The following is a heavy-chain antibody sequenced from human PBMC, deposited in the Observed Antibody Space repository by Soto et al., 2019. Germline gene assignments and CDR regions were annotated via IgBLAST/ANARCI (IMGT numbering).Heavy chain of an antibody. CDR3: ARDHKGGYYYYGMDV. CDR2: ISSSGSTI. V-gene: IGHV3-48*03. CDR1: GFTFSSYE. Sequence: LRLSCAASGFTFSSYEMNCVRQAPVKGLEWVSYISSSGSTIYYADSVKGRFTISRDNAKNSLYLQMNSLRAEDTAVYYCARDHKGGYYYYGMDVWGQGTTVTVSS. J-gene: IGHJ6*02.